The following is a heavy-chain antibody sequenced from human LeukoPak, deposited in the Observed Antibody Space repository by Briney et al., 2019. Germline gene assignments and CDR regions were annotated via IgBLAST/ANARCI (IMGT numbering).Heavy chain of an antibody. Sequence: ASVKVSCKASGGTFSSYAISWVRQAPGQGLEWMGGIIPIFGTANYAQKFQGRVTITADESTSTAYVELSSLRSEDTAVYYCARTLNYCSSTSCTWDPVGYWGQGTLVTVSS. D-gene: IGHD2-2*01. J-gene: IGHJ4*02. V-gene: IGHV1-69*13. CDR1: GGTFSSYA. CDR2: IIPIFGTA. CDR3: ARTLNYCSSTSCTWDPVGY.